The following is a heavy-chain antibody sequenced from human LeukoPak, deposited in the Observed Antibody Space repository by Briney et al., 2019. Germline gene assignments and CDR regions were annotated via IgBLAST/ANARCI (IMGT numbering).Heavy chain of an antibody. J-gene: IGHJ4*02. D-gene: IGHD1-26*01. CDR3: SRGERPYDY. CDR2: SNAENGNI. Sequence: GAAVKVFCKTSGYIFTDYDVSWVGQAPGQGVEGMGWSNAENGNINDAQEFQGGGTMTTGTYTSKAYMELRSRRTADEAVYYCSRGERPYDYWGQGTLVSVSS. CDR1: GYIFTDYD. V-gene: IGHV1-18*01.